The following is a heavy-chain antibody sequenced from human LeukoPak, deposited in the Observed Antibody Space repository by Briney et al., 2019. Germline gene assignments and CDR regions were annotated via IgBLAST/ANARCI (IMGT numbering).Heavy chain of an antibody. D-gene: IGHD3-10*01. CDR2: IIPIFGTA. J-gene: IGHJ5*02. V-gene: IGHV1-69*05. CDR1: GGTFSSYA. Sequence: GSSVKVSCKASGGTFSSYAISWVRQAPGQGLEWMGGIIPIFGTANYAQKFQGRVTITTDESTSTAYMEVSSLRSEDTAVYYCARDAPPGVRGVIRWFDPWGQGTLVTVSS. CDR3: ARDAPPGVRGVIRWFDP.